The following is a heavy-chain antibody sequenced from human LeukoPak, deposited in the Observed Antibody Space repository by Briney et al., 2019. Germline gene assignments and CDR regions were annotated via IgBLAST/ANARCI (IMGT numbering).Heavy chain of an antibody. V-gene: IGHV3-21*01. D-gene: IGHD2-15*01. CDR2: ISSSSSYI. CDR1: GFTFSSYS. CDR3: ARDYSQDIVVVVAATFAFDI. J-gene: IGHJ3*02. Sequence: GGSLRLSCAASGFTFSSYSMNWVRQAPGKGLEWVSSISSSSSYIYYADSVKGRFTISRDNAKNSLYLQMNSLRAEDTAVYYCARDYSQDIVVVVAATFAFDIWGQGTMVTVSS.